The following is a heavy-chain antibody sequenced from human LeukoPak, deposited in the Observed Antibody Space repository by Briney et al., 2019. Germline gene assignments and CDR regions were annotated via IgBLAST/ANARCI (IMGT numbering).Heavy chain of an antibody. J-gene: IGHJ4*02. D-gene: IGHD3-3*01. Sequence: PGRSLRLSCAASGFTFSSYGMHWVRQAPGKGLEWVAFIRYDGSNKYYADSVKGRFTISRDNSKNTLYLQMNSLRAEDTAVYYCAKGDYDFWSGYPGAYFDYWGQGTLVTVSS. CDR2: IRYDGSNK. V-gene: IGHV3-30*02. CDR3: AKGDYDFWSGYPGAYFDY. CDR1: GFTFSSYG.